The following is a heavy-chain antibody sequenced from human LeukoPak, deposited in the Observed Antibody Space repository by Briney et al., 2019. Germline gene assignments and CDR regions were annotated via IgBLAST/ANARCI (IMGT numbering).Heavy chain of an antibody. CDR3: ARVVVAATYSP. J-gene: IGHJ5*02. Sequence: SQTLSLTYTVSGGSISSGGYYWSWIRQHPGKGLEWIGYIYSSGSTYYNPSLQSRVTISVDTSKNQFSLRLNSVTAADTAVYYCARVVVAATYSPWGQGTLVTVSS. CDR2: IYSSGST. V-gene: IGHV4-31*03. CDR1: GGSISSGGYY. D-gene: IGHD2-15*01.